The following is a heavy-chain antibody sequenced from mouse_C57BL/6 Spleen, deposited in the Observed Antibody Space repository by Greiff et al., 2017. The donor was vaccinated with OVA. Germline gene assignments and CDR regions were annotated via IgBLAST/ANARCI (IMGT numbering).Heavy chain of an antibody. V-gene: IGHV1-19*01. D-gene: IGHD4-1*01. J-gene: IGHJ2*01. CDR1: GYTFTDYY. Sequence: VQLQQSGPVLVKPGASVKMSCTASGYTFTDYYMNWVKQSHGKGLEWIGVTNPYNGGTSYNQKFKGKATLTVDKSSSTAYMELNSLTTEESAVYYCAGTGICDYWGQGTTLTVSS. CDR2: TNPYNGGT. CDR3: AGTGICDY.